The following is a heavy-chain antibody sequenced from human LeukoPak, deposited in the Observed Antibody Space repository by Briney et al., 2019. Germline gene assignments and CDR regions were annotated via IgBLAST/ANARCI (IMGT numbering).Heavy chain of an antibody. CDR1: GFTFSIYA. CDR2: ISGGGGST. V-gene: IGHV3-23*01. Sequence: PGGSLRLSCAASGFTFSIYAMSWVRQAPGKGLEWVSTISGGGGSTYYADSVKGRFTISRDNSKNTLYLQMNSLRAEDTAVYYCAKVIPITMIVVGLDYWGQGTLVTVSS. J-gene: IGHJ4*02. CDR3: AKVIPITMIVVGLDY. D-gene: IGHD3-22*01.